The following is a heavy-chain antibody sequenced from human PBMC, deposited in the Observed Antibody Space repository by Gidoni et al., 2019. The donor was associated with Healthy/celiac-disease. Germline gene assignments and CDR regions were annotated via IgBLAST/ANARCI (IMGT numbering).Heavy chain of an antibody. D-gene: IGHD4-17*01. CDR2: ISYDGSNK. Sequence: QVQLVESGGGVVQPGRSLRLSCAASGFTFSSYGMHWVRQAPGKGLEWVAVISYDGSNKYYADSVKGRFTISRDNSKNTLYLQMNSLRAEDTAVYYCAKDRSHGDYVGLEDYWGQGTLVTVSS. CDR3: AKDRSHGDYVGLEDY. J-gene: IGHJ4*02. V-gene: IGHV3-30*18. CDR1: GFTFSSYG.